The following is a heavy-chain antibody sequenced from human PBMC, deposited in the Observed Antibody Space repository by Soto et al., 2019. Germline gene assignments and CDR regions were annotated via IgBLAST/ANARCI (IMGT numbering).Heavy chain of an antibody. D-gene: IGHD6-19*01. CDR3: ARMRVRAEEWFDP. CDR2: IYHSGST. Sequence: SETLSLTCAVSGGSISSSNWCSWVRQPPGEGLEWIGEIYHSGSTNYNPSLKSRVTISVDKAKNQFSLKLSSVTAADTAVYYFARMRVRAEEWFDPWGQGTPVTVSS. V-gene: IGHV4-4*02. CDR1: GGSISSSNW. J-gene: IGHJ5*02.